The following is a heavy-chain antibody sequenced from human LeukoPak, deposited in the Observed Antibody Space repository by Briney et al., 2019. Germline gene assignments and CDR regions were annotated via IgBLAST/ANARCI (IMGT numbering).Heavy chain of an antibody. J-gene: IGHJ3*02. Sequence: PSETLSLTCAVYGGSFSGYYWSWIRQPPGKGLEWIGEINHSGSTNYNPSLKSRVTISVDTSKNQFSLKLSSVTAADTAVYYCARRRPVRGGIAVAGRGAFDIWGQGTMVTASS. CDR2: INHSGST. CDR3: ARRRPVRGGIAVAGRGAFDI. D-gene: IGHD6-19*01. V-gene: IGHV4-34*01. CDR1: GGSFSGYY.